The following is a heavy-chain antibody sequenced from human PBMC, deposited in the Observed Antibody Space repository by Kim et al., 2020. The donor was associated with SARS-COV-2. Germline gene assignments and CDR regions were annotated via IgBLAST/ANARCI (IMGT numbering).Heavy chain of an antibody. J-gene: IGHJ4*02. D-gene: IGHD5-12*01. Sequence: YAQGFTGRVVFSLDTSVSTAYLQISSLKAEDTAMYYCARGGYSGYDYLDYWGQGTLVTVSS. CDR3: ARGGYSGYDYLDY. V-gene: IGHV7-4-1*02.